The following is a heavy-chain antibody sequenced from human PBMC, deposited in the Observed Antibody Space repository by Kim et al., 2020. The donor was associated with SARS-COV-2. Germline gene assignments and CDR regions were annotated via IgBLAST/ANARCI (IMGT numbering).Heavy chain of an antibody. CDR2: ISWKDGTT. D-gene: IGHD3-10*01. J-gene: IGHJ4*02. CDR3: VKPLLIRGVFPPYFDF. CDR1: FDDYT. Sequence: GGSLRLSCANVFDDYTMHWVRQAPGKGLEWVSLISWKDGTTYYADSVKGRFTVSRDYNKNSLYLEMNNLKTEDTGFYYCVKPLLIRGVFPPYFDFWGQGSLVTVSS. V-gene: IGHV3-43*01.